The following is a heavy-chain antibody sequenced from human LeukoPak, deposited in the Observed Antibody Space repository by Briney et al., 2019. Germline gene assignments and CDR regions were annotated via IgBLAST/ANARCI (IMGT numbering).Heavy chain of an antibody. V-gene: IGHV1-24*01. CDR1: GYTLTVLS. J-gene: IGHJ5*02. Sequence: ASVKVSCKVSGYTLTVLSMLWVRQAPGKGLEWMGGFDPEDGETIYAQKFQGRVTMTEDTSTDTAYMELSSLRSEDTAVYYCAKFRFLLIAVEAGTGWFDPWGQGTLVTVSS. CDR2: FDPEDGET. CDR3: AKFRFLLIAVEAGTGWFDP. D-gene: IGHD6-19*01.